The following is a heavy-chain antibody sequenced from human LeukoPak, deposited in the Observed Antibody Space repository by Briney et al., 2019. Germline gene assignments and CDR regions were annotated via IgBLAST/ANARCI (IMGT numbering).Heavy chain of an antibody. Sequence: PGGSLRLSCAASGFAFSSYSMNWVRQAPGKGLEWVSSISSSSSYIYYADSVKGRFTISRDNAKNSLYLQMNSLRAEDTAVYYCARDGYSSGWYDLGWFDPWGQGTLVTVSS. V-gene: IGHV3-21*01. J-gene: IGHJ5*02. CDR1: GFAFSSYS. CDR3: ARDGYSSGWYDLGWFDP. D-gene: IGHD6-19*01. CDR2: ISSSSSYI.